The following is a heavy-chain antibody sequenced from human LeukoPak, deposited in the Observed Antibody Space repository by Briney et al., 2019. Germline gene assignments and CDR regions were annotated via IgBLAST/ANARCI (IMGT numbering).Heavy chain of an antibody. J-gene: IGHJ4*02. Sequence: RSGGSLRLSCAASGFTFSSYGMSWVRQAPGKGLEWVSRMNSDGSTFYADSVKGRFTISRDNAKNTLYLQMNSLRAEDTAVYYCTRVGGSYYGKFDYWGQGSLVTVSS. CDR2: MNSDGST. CDR3: TRVGGSYYGKFDY. V-gene: IGHV3-74*01. CDR1: GFTFSSYG. D-gene: IGHD1-26*01.